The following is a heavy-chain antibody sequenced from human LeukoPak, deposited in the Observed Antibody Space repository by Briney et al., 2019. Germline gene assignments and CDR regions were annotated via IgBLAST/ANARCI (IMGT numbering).Heavy chain of an antibody. Sequence: GGSLRLSCAASGFTVSSNYMSWVRQAPGKGLEWVSVIYSGGSTYYADSVKGRFTISRDNSKNTLYLQMNSLRAEDTAVYYCARSQSSGPPYYYYYGMDVWGQGTTVTVSS. D-gene: IGHD3-22*01. CDR2: IYSGGST. CDR3: ARSQSSGPPYYYYYGMDV. V-gene: IGHV3-53*01. CDR1: GFTVSSNY. J-gene: IGHJ6*02.